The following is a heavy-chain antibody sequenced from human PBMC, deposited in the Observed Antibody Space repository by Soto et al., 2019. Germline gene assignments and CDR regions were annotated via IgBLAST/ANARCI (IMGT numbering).Heavy chain of an antibody. V-gene: IGHV3-21*01. Sequence: GGSLRLSCAASGFTFSSYSMNWVRQAPGEGLEWVSSISSSSSYIYYADSVKGRFTISRDNAKNSLYLQMNSLRAEDTAVYYCARDRGIAARPLDYWGQGTLVTVSS. CDR1: GFTFSSYS. D-gene: IGHD6-6*01. CDR3: ARDRGIAARPLDY. CDR2: ISSSSSYI. J-gene: IGHJ4*02.